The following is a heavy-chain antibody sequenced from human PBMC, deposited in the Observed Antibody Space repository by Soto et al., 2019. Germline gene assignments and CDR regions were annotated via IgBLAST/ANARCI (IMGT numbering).Heavy chain of an antibody. Sequence: VASVKVSCKASGYTFTSYDINWVRQATGQGLEWMGWMNPNSGNTGYAQKFQGSVTMTRSTSISTAYMELSSLRSEDTAVYYCARERTTIRMDGRAQGTTVTGSS. V-gene: IGHV1-8*01. CDR3: ARERTTIRMDG. CDR1: GYTFTSYD. D-gene: IGHD3-9*01. CDR2: MNPNSGNT. J-gene: IGHJ6*02.